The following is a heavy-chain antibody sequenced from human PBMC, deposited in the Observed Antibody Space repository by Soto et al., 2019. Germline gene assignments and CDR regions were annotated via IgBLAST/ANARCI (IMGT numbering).Heavy chain of an antibody. Sequence: EVQLAVSGGGFVKPGGSLRLSCAVSGFSFSDAWLNWVRQAPGKGLEWVGGIKTKSDSAATDYAAPVKGRFVIPRDDSKDTPLLLLNRPQAEDTAVYYCTTDLQNRRYTWDFYGGQGTVVTVSS. CDR3: TTDLQNRRYTWDFY. CDR2: IKTKSDSAAT. D-gene: IGHD1-7*01. V-gene: IGHV3-15*07. CDR1: GFSFSDAW. J-gene: IGHJ4*02.